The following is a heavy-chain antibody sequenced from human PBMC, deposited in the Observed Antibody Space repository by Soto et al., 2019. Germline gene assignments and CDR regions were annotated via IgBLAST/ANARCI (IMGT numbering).Heavy chain of an antibody. CDR2: SHYSGSA. CDR1: VGSISSSSYS. D-gene: IGHD4-17*01. CDR3: ARFVYGDYISDNWFDP. V-gene: IGHV4-39*01. J-gene: IGHJ5*02. Sequence: AEALSLTCTVSVGSISSSSYSWGWIRQPPGKGREWIRSSHYSGSASYNPSLKSRVTISVDTSKNQFSLKLSSVTAADTAVFYCARFVYGDYISDNWFDPWAQGTLVTVS.